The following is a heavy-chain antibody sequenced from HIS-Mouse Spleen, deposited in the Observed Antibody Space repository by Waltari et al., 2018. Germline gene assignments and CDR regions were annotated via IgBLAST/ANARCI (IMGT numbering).Heavy chain of an antibody. D-gene: IGHD6-13*01. CDR3: AREIPYSSSWYDWYFDL. J-gene: IGHJ2*01. CDR1: GGSISSSSYY. V-gene: IGHV4-39*07. CDR2: IYYRRST. Sequence: QLQLQESGPGLVKPSETLSLTCTVSGGSISSSSYYWGWIRQPPGKGLEWIGSIYYRRSTYYNPSLNSRVTISVDTSKNQFSLKLSSVTAADTAVYYCAREIPYSSSWYDWYFDLWGRGTLVTVSS.